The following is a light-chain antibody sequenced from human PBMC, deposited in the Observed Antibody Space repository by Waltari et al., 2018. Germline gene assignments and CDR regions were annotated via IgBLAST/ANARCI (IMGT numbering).Light chain of an antibody. J-gene: IGLJ2*01. CDR2: DVS. CDR1: SSDVGAYNY. CDR3: SSYISSSTLEL. V-gene: IGLV2-14*03. Sequence: QSALTQPASVSGSTGQSITISCPGTSSDVGAYNYVSWYQQHPGKAPKLMIFDVSNRPSGVSNRFSGSKSGNTASLTISGLQAEDEADYYCSSYISSSTLELFGGGTSLTVL.